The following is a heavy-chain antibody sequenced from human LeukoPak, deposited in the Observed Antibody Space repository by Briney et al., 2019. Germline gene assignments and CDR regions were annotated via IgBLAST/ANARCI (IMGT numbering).Heavy chain of an antibody. CDR2: IYSTGST. J-gene: IGHJ4*02. CDR1: GGSVSSYY. D-gene: IGHD6-13*01. CDR3: ATTPREYSSTWYYFDY. V-gene: IGHV4-4*07. Sequence: SETLSLTCTVSGGSVSSYYWSWIRQPAGKGLEWIGRIYSTGSTNYNPSLKSRVTMSVDTSKKQFSLNLSSVTAADTAVYYCATTPREYSSTWYYFDYWGQGILVTVSS.